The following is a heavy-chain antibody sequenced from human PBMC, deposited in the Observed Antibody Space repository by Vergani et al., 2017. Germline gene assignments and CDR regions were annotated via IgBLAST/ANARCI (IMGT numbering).Heavy chain of an antibody. CDR2: IRRSSSTI. D-gene: IGHD2-8*01. CDR3: ARQSRDVFCTNGVCPLGY. V-gene: IGHV3-48*01. CDR1: GSTFSSYA. Sequence: EVQLLESGGGLVQPGGSLRLSCAASGSTFSSYAMNWVRQAPGKGLEWVSYIRRSSSTIYYADSVKGRFTISRDNAKNSLHLQMNNLRAEDTAVYYCARQSRDVFCTNGVCPLGYWGQGALVTVSS. J-gene: IGHJ4*02.